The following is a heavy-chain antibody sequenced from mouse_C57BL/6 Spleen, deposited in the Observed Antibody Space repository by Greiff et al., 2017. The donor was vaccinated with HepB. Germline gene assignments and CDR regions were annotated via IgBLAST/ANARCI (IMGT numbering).Heavy chain of an antibody. CDR3: ARGDGPNGGAMDY. J-gene: IGHJ4*01. V-gene: IGHV1-54*01. CDR2: INPGSGGT. CDR1: GYAFTNYL. D-gene: IGHD2-3*01. Sequence: QVQLQQSGAELVRPGTSVKVSCKASGYAFTNYLIEWVKQRPGQGLEWIGVINPGSGGTNYNEKFKGKATLTADKSSSTAYMQLSSLTSEDSAVYFCARGDGPNGGAMDYWGQGTSVTVSS.